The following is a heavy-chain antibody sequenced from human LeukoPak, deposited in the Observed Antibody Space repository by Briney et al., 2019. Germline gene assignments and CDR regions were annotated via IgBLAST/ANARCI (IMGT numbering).Heavy chain of an antibody. CDR1: GFTFSNYW. V-gene: IGHV3-7*02. Sequence: PGGSLRLSCEASGFTFSNYWMSWVRQAPGKGLEWVANIKHDGSESYYGDSVKGRFTISRDNAETSLHLQMNRLRVEDTALYFCATEHCTDTGNFDLWGRGTLVIVSS. CDR2: IKHDGSES. J-gene: IGHJ2*01. CDR3: ATEHCTDTGNFDL. D-gene: IGHD2/OR15-2a*01.